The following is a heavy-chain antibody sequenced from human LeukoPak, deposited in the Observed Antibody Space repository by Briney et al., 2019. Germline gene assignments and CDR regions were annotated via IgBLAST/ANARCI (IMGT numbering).Heavy chain of an antibody. CDR3: ARLSTDLYYYYGMDV. CDR1: GGSISSYY. D-gene: IGHD4-17*01. J-gene: IGHJ6*02. Sequence: SETLSLTCTVSGGSISSYYWSWIRQPPGKGLEWIGYIYYSGSTNYNPSLKSRVTISVDTSKNQFSLKLSSVTAADTAVYYCARLSTDLYYYYGMDVWGQGTTVTVSS. V-gene: IGHV4-59*01. CDR2: IYYSGST.